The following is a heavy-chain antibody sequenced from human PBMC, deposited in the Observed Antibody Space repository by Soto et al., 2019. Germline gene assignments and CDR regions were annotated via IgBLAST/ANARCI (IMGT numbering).Heavy chain of an antibody. V-gene: IGHV1-18*01. J-gene: IGHJ3*02. Sequence: GASVKVSCKASGYTFTSYGITWVRQAPGQGLEWMGWISAYNGNTNYAQKLQDSVTMTTDTSTSTAYMELRSLRSDDTAVYYCARNDYGDYDDALDIWGQGTMVTVS. CDR1: GYTFTSYG. CDR3: ARNDYGDYDDALDI. CDR2: ISAYNGNT. D-gene: IGHD4-17*01.